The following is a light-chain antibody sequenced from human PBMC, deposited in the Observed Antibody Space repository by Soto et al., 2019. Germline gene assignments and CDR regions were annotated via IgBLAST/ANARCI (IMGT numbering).Light chain of an antibody. J-gene: IGKJ1*01. CDR1: HGISSW. CDR2: AAS. CDR3: RQANSFPRT. V-gene: IGKV1-12*01. Sequence: DIQMTQSPSSESASVGERVTITCRASHGISSWLAWYQQKPGKAPKLLIYAASSLQSGVPSRFSGSGSGTDFTLTISSLQPEDFATYDCRQANSFPRTFGHGNKVEIK.